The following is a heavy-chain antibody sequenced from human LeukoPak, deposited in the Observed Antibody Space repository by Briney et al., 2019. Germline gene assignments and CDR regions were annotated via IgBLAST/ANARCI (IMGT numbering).Heavy chain of an antibody. CDR2: INSSSSCI. D-gene: IGHD1-26*01. V-gene: IGHV3-21*01. Sequence: TGGSLRLSCTASGFTFSSYSMNWVRQAPGEGLEGVSSINSSSSCIYYADPVKGQFTISRDNAKNSLYRQMNSLRAEDTAVYYCARVSEWGSGKIDYWGQGTLVTVYS. CDR1: GFTFSSYS. CDR3: ARVSEWGSGKIDY. J-gene: IGHJ4*02.